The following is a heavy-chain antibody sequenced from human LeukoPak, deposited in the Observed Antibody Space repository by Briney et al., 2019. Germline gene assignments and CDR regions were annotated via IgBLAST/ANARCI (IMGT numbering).Heavy chain of an antibody. V-gene: IGHV3-23*01. Sequence: GGSLRLSCAASGFTFSSYAMSWVRQAPGKGLEWVSAISGSGGSTYYADSVKGRFTISRDNSKNTLYLQMNSLRAEDTAVYYCAKGGYSSSWLGGYFDYWGQGTLVTVSS. J-gene: IGHJ4*02. CDR3: AKGGYSSSWLGGYFDY. CDR2: ISGSGGST. CDR1: GFTFSSYA. D-gene: IGHD6-13*01.